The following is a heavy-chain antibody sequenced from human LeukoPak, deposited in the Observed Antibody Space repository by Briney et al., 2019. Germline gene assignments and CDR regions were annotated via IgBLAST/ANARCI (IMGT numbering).Heavy chain of an antibody. J-gene: IGHJ4*02. V-gene: IGHV1-8*01. Sequence: VKLACKDAGYTFTRYSVKRVRQAAGQGLEWMGWMNPNSGNTGYAQKFQGRVTMTRNTSISTAYMELSSLRSEDTAVYYCARRNGAYWGQGTLVTVSS. CDR3: ARRNGAY. CDR1: GYTFTRYS. CDR2: MNPNSGNT. D-gene: IGHD1-26*01.